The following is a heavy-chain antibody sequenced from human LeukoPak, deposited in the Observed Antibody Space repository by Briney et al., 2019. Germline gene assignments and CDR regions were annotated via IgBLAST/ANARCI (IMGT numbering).Heavy chain of an antibody. D-gene: IGHD3-3*01. V-gene: IGHV3-13*01. CDR3: ARDGGITIFGGTDGGMDV. CDR2: IGTAGDT. Sequence: QPGRSLRLSCAASGFTFSSYGMHWVRQATGKGLEWVSAIGTAGDTYYPGSVKGRFTISRENAKNSLYLQMNSLRAGDTAVYYCARDGGITIFGGTDGGMDVWGQGTTVTVSS. CDR1: GFTFSSYG. J-gene: IGHJ6*02.